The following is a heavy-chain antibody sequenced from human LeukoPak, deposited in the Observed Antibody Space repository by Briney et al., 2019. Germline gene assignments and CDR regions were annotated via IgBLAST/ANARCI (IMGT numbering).Heavy chain of an antibody. J-gene: IGHJ4*02. D-gene: IGHD3-22*01. CDR2: IDTNTGNP. CDR1: GYTFSSNA. Sequence: ASVKVSCKASGYTFSSNAINWVRQAPGQGLEWMGWIDTNTGNPTYAQGFTGQFVFSLDTSVSTAYLQISSPKAEDTAEYFCARGYDSSGYFSDWGQGTLVTVSS. CDR3: ARGYDSSGYFSD. V-gene: IGHV7-4-1*02.